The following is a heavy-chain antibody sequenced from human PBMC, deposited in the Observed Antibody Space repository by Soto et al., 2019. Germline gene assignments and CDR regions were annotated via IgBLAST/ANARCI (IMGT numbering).Heavy chain of an antibody. Sequence: ASVKVSCKASGYTFTSYGISWVRQAPGQGLEWMGWISAYNGNTNYAQKLQGRVTMTTDTSTSTAYMELRSLRSDDTAVYYCATYCSGGSCFSWYYFDYWGQGTLVTVSS. D-gene: IGHD2-15*01. J-gene: IGHJ4*02. V-gene: IGHV1-18*01. CDR2: ISAYNGNT. CDR1: GYTFTSYG. CDR3: ATYCSGGSCFSWYYFDY.